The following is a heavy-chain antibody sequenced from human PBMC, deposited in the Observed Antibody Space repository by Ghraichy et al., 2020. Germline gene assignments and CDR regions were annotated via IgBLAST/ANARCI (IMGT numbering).Heavy chain of an antibody. V-gene: IGHV4-59*01. J-gene: IGHJ4*02. CDR1: GGSISSYY. D-gene: IGHD2-21*02. CDR2: IYYSGST. CDR3: ARRRVTGHFDY. Sequence: SETLSLTCTVSGGSISSYYWSWIRQPPGKGLEWIGYIYYSGSTNYNPSLKSRVTISVDTSKNQFSLKLSSVTAADTAVYYCARRRVTGHFDYWGQGTLVTVSS.